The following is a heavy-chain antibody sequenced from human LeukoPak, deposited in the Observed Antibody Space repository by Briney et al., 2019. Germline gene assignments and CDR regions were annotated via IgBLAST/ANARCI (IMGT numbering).Heavy chain of an antibody. CDR1: GYIFRRYA. D-gene: IGHD3-3*01. CDR2: IDPYNGHT. V-gene: IGHV1-18*01. CDR3: ARDRGGDFWSGSSSWHSYYYMDV. Sequence: ASVKVSCKASGYIFRRYAITWVRQAPGQGLEWMGWIDPYNGHTNRAQNFQGRVTMSTDTLTNTADMELTRLRSDDTAVYYCARDRGGDFWSGSSSWHSYYYMDVWGKGTTVTVSS. J-gene: IGHJ6*03.